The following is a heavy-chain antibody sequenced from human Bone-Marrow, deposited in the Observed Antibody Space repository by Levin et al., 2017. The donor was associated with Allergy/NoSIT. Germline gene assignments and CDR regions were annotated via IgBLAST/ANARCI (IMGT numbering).Heavy chain of an antibody. CDR2: IYYSGST. Sequence: SQTLSLTCTVSGGSISSSSYYWGWIRQPPGKGLEWIGSIYYSGSTYYNPSLKSRVTISVDTSKNQFSLKLSSVTAADTAVYYCASQFWSGYFEYYYYYGMDVWGQGTTVTVSS. V-gene: IGHV4-39*01. D-gene: IGHD3-3*01. CDR3: ASQFWSGYFEYYYYYGMDV. CDR1: GGSISSSSYY. J-gene: IGHJ6*02.